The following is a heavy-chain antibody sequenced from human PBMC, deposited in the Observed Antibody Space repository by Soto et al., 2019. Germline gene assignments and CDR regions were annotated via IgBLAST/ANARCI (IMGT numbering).Heavy chain of an antibody. CDR2: IYYSGST. J-gene: IGHJ4*02. CDR3: ASCIAARGEFDY. Sequence: SETLSLTCTVSGGSISSGDYYWSWIHQPPGKGLEWIGYIYYSGSTYYNPSLKSRVTISVDTSKNQFSLKLSSVTAADTAVYYCASCIAARGEFDYWGQGTLVTVSS. D-gene: IGHD6-6*01. V-gene: IGHV4-30-4*01. CDR1: GGSISSGDYY.